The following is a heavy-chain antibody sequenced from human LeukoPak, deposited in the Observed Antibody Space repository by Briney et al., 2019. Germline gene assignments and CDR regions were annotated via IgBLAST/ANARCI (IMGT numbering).Heavy chain of an antibody. Sequence: PSETLSLTCTVSGGSITSYYWTWIRQPPGKGLEWIGYIYYSGSTNYNPSLKSRVTISVDTSKNQFSLKLSSVTAADTAMYYCARGLPGYSGGDDAVDFWGQGTVVTVS. CDR3: ARGLPGYSGGDDAVDF. J-gene: IGHJ3*01. V-gene: IGHV4-59*01. CDR2: IYYSGST. D-gene: IGHD6-19*01. CDR1: GGSITSYY.